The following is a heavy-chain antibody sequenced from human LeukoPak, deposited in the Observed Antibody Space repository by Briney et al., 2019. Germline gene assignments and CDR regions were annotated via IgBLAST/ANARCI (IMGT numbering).Heavy chain of an antibody. CDR2: ISYDGGTT. J-gene: IGHJ4*02. CDR3: ARDRLSGGKGTSAYKYYFDY. V-gene: IGHV3-30-3*01. D-gene: IGHD1-1*01. CDR1: GFIFSTYG. Sequence: GGSLRLSCVASGFIFSTYGMHWVRQAPGRGLEWVAVISYDGGTTNYAEDVKGRFTISRDNSKNTLYLQMDSLRVDDTAVFYCARDRLSGGKGTSAYKYYFDYWGQGTLVTVS.